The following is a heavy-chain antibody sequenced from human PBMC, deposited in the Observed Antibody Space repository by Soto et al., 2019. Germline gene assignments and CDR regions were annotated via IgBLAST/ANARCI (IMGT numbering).Heavy chain of an antibody. V-gene: IGHV1-24*01. CDR2: FDPEDAET. Sequence: GASVKVSCKVSGYTLTELSMHWVRQAPGKGLEWMGGFDPEDAETIYAQKFQGRVTMTEDTSTDTAYMELSSLRSEDTAVYYCTTPEKWLRDRFDYWGQGTPVTVS. CDR3: TTPEKWLRDRFDY. D-gene: IGHD5-12*01. CDR1: GYTLTELS. J-gene: IGHJ4*02.